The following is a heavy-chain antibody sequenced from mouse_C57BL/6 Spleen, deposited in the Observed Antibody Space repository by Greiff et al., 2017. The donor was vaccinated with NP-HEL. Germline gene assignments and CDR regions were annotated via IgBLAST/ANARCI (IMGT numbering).Heavy chain of an antibody. CDR2: ISDGGSYT. Sequence: EVNLVESGGGLVKPGGSLTLSCAASGFTFSSYAMSWVRQTPEKRLEWVATISDGGSYTYYPDNVQGRFTISRDNAKNNLYLQMSHRKSEDTAMYYCARGGRGDYYGSSHWYFDVWGTGTTVTVSS. J-gene: IGHJ1*03. D-gene: IGHD1-1*01. V-gene: IGHV5-4*03. CDR3: ARGGRGDYYGSSHWYFDV. CDR1: GFTFSSYA.